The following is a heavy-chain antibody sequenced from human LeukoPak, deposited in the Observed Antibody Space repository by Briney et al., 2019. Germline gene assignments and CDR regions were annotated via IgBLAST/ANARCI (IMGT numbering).Heavy chain of an antibody. D-gene: IGHD5-12*01. V-gene: IGHV3-23*01. J-gene: IGHJ4*02. Sequence: PGGSLRLSCAGSGFPSSSHGMNWVRQAPGQGLKWVSGISPGGPTYYADSVKGRFSISRDDSKNTFYLQMINLRAEDTADSYCAKYGAWLRFDDWGQGILVTVSS. CDR1: GFPSSSHG. CDR3: AKYGAWLRFDD. CDR2: ISPGGPT.